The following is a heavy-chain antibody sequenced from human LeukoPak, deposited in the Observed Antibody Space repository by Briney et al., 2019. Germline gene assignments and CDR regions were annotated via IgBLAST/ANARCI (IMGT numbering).Heavy chain of an antibody. Sequence: PGGSLRLSCAASGFTFRNDWTSWVRQAPGKGREWVANMKQDGSENYYVDSVKGRFTISRDNSKNSLYLQMNSLRAEDMAVYYCARALYSSSFHWFDRWGQGTLVTVSS. D-gene: IGHD6-13*01. CDR1: GFTFRNDW. CDR3: ARALYSSSFHWFDR. V-gene: IGHV3-7*04. CDR2: MKQDGSEN. J-gene: IGHJ5*02.